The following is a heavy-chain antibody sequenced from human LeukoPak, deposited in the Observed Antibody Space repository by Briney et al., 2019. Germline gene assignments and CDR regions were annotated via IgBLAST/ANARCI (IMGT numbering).Heavy chain of an antibody. D-gene: IGHD3-22*01. V-gene: IGHV3-48*02. CDR2: ISTSSTTI. CDR3: ARDRYDNDGYYYPR. CDR1: RFTFSSFS. Sequence: PGGSLRLSCAASRFTFSSFSMSWVRQAPGEGLEWISYISTSSTTIYYADSVKGRFTISRDNAKNSLYLQMNSLRDEDTAVYYCARDRYDNDGYYYPRWGQGTLVTVSS. J-gene: IGHJ4*02.